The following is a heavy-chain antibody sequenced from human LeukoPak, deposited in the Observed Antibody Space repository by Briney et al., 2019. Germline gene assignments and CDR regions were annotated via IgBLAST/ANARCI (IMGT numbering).Heavy chain of an antibody. CDR3: VRDRVLGAFDI. D-gene: IGHD3-16*01. CDR1: GSSISSSSYY. Sequence: SKTLSLTCTVSGSSISSSSYYWGWIRQPPGKSREWIGSIYYSESTSYNPSHKSRVTISVDTSKNQYSLKLSAVTAADTAVYYCVRDRVLGAFDIWGQGTMVTVSS. J-gene: IGHJ3*02. V-gene: IGHV4-39*02. CDR2: IYYSEST.